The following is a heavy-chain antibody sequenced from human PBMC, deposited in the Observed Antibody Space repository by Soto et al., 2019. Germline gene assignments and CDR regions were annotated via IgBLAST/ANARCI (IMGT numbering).Heavy chain of an antibody. V-gene: IGHV1-69*02. CDR2: IIPILGIA. D-gene: IGHD3-16*02. CDR1: GGTFSSYT. Sequence: SVKVSCKASGGTFSSYTISWVRQAPGQGLEWMGRIIPILGIANYAQKFQGRVTITADKSTSTAYMELSSLRSEDTAVYYCDLFYLRGDNWFDPWGQGTLVTVSS. CDR3: DLFYLRGDNWFDP. J-gene: IGHJ5*02.